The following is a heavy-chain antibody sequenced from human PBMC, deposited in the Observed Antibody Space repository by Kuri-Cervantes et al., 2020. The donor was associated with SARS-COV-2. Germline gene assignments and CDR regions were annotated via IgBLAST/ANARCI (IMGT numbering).Heavy chain of an antibody. CDR3: ASERGTSSNCYDY. CDR2: IWYDGSNK. J-gene: IGHJ4*02. D-gene: IGHD2-8*01. V-gene: IGHV3-33*01. CDR1: GFTFSSYG. Sequence: GESLKISCAASGFTFSSYGMHWVRQAPGKGLEWVAVIWYDGSNKYYADSVKGRFTISRDNSKNTLYLQMNSLRAEDTAVYYCASERGTSSNCYDYWGQGTLVTVSS.